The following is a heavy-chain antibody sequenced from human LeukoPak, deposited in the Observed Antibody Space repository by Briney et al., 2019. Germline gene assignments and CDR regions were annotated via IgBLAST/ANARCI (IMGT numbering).Heavy chain of an antibody. Sequence: ASVKVSCKASGYTFTSYGISWVRQAPGQGLEWMGWTSAYNGNTNYAQKLQGRVTMTTDTSTSTAYMELRSLRSDDTAVYYCARNRYCSSTSCSFGYYYYYYMDVWGKGTTVTVSS. CDR2: TSAYNGNT. J-gene: IGHJ6*03. CDR3: ARNRYCSSTSCSFGYYYYYYMDV. V-gene: IGHV1-18*01. CDR1: GYTFTSYG. D-gene: IGHD2-2*01.